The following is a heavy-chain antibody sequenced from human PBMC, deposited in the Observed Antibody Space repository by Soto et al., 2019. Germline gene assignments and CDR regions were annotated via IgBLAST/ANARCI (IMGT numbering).Heavy chain of an antibody. J-gene: IGHJ5*02. Sequence: PSETLSLTCTVTGDSISSRSYYWGWIRQPPGKGLEWIGSIYHGGSTYYNPSLNSRVTLSIDMTNSHASLILNSVTAADTAVYYCARVGPWVPYYYDSSPYTFENWFDPWGQGTLVTVSS. CDR2: IYHGGST. V-gene: IGHV4-39*02. CDR3: ARVGPWVPYYYDSSPYTFENWFDP. D-gene: IGHD3-22*01. CDR1: GDSISSRSYY.